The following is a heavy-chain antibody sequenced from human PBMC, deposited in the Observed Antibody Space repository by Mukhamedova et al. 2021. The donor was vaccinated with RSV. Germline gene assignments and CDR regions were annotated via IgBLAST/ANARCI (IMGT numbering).Heavy chain of an antibody. J-gene: IGHJ3*02. CDR3: AGSGIVGAQGAFDI. V-gene: IGHV1-69*02. Sequence: FQGRVTITADKSTSTAYMELSSLRSEDTAVYYCAGSGIVGAQGAFDIWGQGTMVTVSS. D-gene: IGHD1-26*01.